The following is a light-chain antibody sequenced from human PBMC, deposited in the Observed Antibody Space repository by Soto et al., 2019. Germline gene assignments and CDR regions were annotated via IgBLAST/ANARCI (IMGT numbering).Light chain of an antibody. V-gene: IGLV2-8*01. CDR2: EVS. Sequence: QSALTQPPSASGSPGQSVTISCTGTSSDVGAYDYVSWYQQHPGKAPKLMIYEVSQRPSGVPDRISGSKSGTSASLAISGLQSDDEADYYCAAWDDSLNGRVFGTGTKLTVL. CDR3: AAWDDSLNGRV. J-gene: IGLJ1*01. CDR1: SSDVGAYDY.